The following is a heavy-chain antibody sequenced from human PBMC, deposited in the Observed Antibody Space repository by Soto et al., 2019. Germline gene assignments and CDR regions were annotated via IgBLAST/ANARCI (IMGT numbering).Heavy chain of an antibody. CDR3: AREVLGYLYFDY. J-gene: IGHJ4*02. CDR1: GGSFSGYY. CDR2: INHSGST. D-gene: IGHD1-1*01. V-gene: IGHV4-34*01. Sequence: SETLSLTCAVFGGSFSGYYWSWIRQPPGKGLEWIGEINHSGSTNYNPSLKSRVTISVDTSKNQFSLKLSSVTAADTAVYYCAREVLGYLYFDYWGQGTLVPVSS.